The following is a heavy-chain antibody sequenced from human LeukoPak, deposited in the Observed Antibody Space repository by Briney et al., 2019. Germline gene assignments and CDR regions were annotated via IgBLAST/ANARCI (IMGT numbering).Heavy chain of an antibody. D-gene: IGHD3-10*01. CDR1: GFTFSDYY. Sequence: PGGSLRLSCAASGFTFSDYYMSWIRQAPGKGLEWVSYIRSSGSTIYYADSVKGRFTISRDNAKNSLYLQMNSLRAEDTAVYYCAREAMVRGVIITPWFDPWGQGTLVTVSS. CDR3: AREAMVRGVIITPWFDP. V-gene: IGHV3-11*01. CDR2: IRSSGSTI. J-gene: IGHJ5*02.